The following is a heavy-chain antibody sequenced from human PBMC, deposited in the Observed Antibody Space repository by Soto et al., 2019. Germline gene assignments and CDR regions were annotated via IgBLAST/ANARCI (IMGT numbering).Heavy chain of an antibody. CDR3: AREPPIVVVPAAQGFCDY. D-gene: IGHD2-2*01. CDR1: GFTVSSNY. Sequence: EVQLVESGGGLVQPGGSLRLSCAASGFTVSSNYMSWVRQAPGKGLEWVSVIYSGGSTYYADSVKGRFTISRDNSKNTLYLQMNSLRAEDTAVYYCAREPPIVVVPAAQGFCDYWGQGTLVTVSS. V-gene: IGHV3-66*01. CDR2: IYSGGST. J-gene: IGHJ4*02.